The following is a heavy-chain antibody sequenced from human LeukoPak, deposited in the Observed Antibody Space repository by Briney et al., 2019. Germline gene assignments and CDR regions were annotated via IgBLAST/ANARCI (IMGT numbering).Heavy chain of an antibody. CDR2: IYTSGST. Sequence: KPSETLSLTCTVSGGSISSYYWSWIRQPPGKGLEWIGYIYTSGSTNYNPPLKSRVTISVDTSKNQFSLKLSSVTAADTAVYYCARGADYYYMDVWGKGTTVTVSS. J-gene: IGHJ6*03. D-gene: IGHD4/OR15-4a*01. CDR1: GGSISSYY. V-gene: IGHV4-4*09. CDR3: ARGADYYYMDV.